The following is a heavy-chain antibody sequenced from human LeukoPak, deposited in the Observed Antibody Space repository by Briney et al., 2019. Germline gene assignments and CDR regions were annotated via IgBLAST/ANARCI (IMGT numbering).Heavy chain of an antibody. J-gene: IGHJ3*02. CDR1: GGSISNYY. CDR3: ARPLGANTDAFDI. V-gene: IGHV4-4*07. CDR2: VYSTGST. Sequence: SETLSLICTVSGGSISNYYWSWIRQPAGKGLEWIGRVYSTGSTNYNPSLESRLTMSVDTSQNQFSLKLTSLTAADTAMYYCARPLGANTDAFDIWGQGTMVTVSS. D-gene: IGHD1-26*01.